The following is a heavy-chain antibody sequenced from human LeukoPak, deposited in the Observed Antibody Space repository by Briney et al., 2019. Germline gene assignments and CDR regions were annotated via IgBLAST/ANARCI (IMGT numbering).Heavy chain of an antibody. CDR2: ISAYNGNT. J-gene: IGHJ4*02. Sequence: ASVKVSCKASGYTFTSYGISWVRQAPGQGPEWMGWISAYNGNTNYAQKLQGRVTMTTDTSTSTAYMELRSLRSDDTAVYYCAREVGSSWSWVYFDYWGQGTLVTVSS. CDR3: AREVGSSWSWVYFDY. CDR1: GYTFTSYG. V-gene: IGHV1-18*01. D-gene: IGHD6-13*01.